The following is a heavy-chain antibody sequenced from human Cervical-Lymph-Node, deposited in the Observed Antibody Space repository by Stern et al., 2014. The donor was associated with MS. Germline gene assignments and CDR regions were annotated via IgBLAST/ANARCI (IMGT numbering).Heavy chain of an antibody. D-gene: IGHD6-19*01. J-gene: IGHJ4*02. CDR3: ARSVAGSPYYFDY. V-gene: IGHV1-2*04. CDR1: GYTFTGYY. CDR2: INPNSGGT. Sequence: MQLVESGAEVKKPGASVKVSCKASGYTFTGYYMHWVRQAPGQGLEWMGWINPNSGGTNYAQKFQGWVTMTRDTSISTAYMELSRLRSDDTAVYYCARSVAGSPYYFDYWGQGTLVTVSS.